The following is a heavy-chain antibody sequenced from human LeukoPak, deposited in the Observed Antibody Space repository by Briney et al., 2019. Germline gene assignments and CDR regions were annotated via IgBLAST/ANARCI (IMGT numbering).Heavy chain of an antibody. Sequence: SVKVSCKASGYTFTGYYMHWVRQAPGQGLEWMERIIPILGITIHAQNFQGRVTITADKSTRTAYMELSSLRSEDTAVYYCADLGYCSGGSCYPFDYWGQGTQVTVSS. CDR2: IIPILGIT. J-gene: IGHJ4*02. CDR3: ADLGYCSGGSCYPFDY. V-gene: IGHV1-69*02. D-gene: IGHD2-15*01. CDR1: GYTFTGYY.